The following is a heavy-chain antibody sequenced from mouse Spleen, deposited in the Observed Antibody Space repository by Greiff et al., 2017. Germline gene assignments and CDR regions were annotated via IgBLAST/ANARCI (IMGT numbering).Heavy chain of an antibody. V-gene: IGHV1-18*01. CDR2: INPNNGGT. Sequence: EVQLQQSGPELVKPGASVKIPCKASGYTFTDYNMDWVKQSHGKSLEWIGDINPNNGGTIYNQKFKGKATLTVDKSSSTAYMELRSLTSEDTAVYYCARSITTVVASSFDYWGQGTTLTVSS. CDR1: GYTFTDYN. D-gene: IGHD1-1*01. J-gene: IGHJ2*01. CDR3: ARSITTVVASSFDY.